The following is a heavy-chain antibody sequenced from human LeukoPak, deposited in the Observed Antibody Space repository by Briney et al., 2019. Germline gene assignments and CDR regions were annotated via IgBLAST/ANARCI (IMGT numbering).Heavy chain of an antibody. CDR1: GYTFTSYG. D-gene: IGHD2-15*01. CDR3: ARAGGAKYCSGGSCYTQYDY. J-gene: IGHJ4*02. Sequence: ASVKVSCKASGYTFTSYGISWVRQAPGQGLEWMGWISAYNGNTNYAQKLQGRVTMTTDTSTSTAYMELRSLRSDDTAVYYCARAGGAKYCSGGSCYTQYDYGGQGTLVTVSS. V-gene: IGHV1-18*01. CDR2: ISAYNGNT.